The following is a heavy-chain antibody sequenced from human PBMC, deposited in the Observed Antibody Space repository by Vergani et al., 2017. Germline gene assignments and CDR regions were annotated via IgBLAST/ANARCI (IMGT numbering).Heavy chain of an antibody. V-gene: IGHV4-39*01. CDR2: IYYSGST. CDR3: ARHSTVEWLVKLGWFDP. Sequence: QLQLQESGPGLVKPSATLSLTCSVSGASIRSSNYYWGWIRQPTGKGLEWIASIYYSGSTYYNLSLKSQVTISIDTYKNQFSLKQSSVTAADTAVYFCARHSTVEWLVKLGWFDPWGQGILVTVSS. D-gene: IGHD6-19*01. CDR1: GASIRSSNYY. J-gene: IGHJ5*02.